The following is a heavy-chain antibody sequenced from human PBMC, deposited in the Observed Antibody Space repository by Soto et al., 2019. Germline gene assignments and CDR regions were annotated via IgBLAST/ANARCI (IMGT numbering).Heavy chain of an antibody. Sequence: EVQLVESGGGLIQPGGSLRLSCAASGLTVSSNCMNWVRQAPGKGLEWGSVIYSGGSTYYADCVKCRVTISRDNSKNTLFLQMNSLRGEDTAVYYCARARSSGNYVLDYWGQGTLVTVSS. CDR3: ARARSSGNYVLDY. J-gene: IGHJ4*02. D-gene: IGHD3-22*01. V-gene: IGHV3-53*01. CDR2: IYSGGST. CDR1: GLTVSSNC.